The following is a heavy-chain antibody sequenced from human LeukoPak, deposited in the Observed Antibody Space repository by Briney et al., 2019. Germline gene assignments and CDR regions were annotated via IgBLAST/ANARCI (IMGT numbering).Heavy chain of an antibody. J-gene: IGHJ4*02. D-gene: IGHD6-6*01. Sequence: PGGSLRLSCAASGFTFDDYAMHWVRQAPGKGLEWVSSISWNSGSIGYADPVKGRFTISRDNAKNSLFLQMNSLRAEDTALYYCAKDTRYTSSSAFDYWGQGILVTVSS. V-gene: IGHV3-9*01. CDR3: AKDTRYTSSSAFDY. CDR1: GFTFDDYA. CDR2: ISWNSGSI.